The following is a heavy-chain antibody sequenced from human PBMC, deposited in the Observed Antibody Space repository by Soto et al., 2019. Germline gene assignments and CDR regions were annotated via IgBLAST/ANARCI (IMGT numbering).Heavy chain of an antibody. D-gene: IGHD3-22*01. CDR3: ARDRVAYYYDSSGYPPHY. Sequence: GGTLRLSGAPSGFTYSSYRMHWVRQAPGKRQEWVAVIWYDGSNKYYADSVKGRFTISRDNSKNTLYLQMNSLRAEDTAVYYCARDRVAYYYDSSGYPPHYWGQGTLVTVPS. V-gene: IGHV3-33*01. J-gene: IGHJ4*02. CDR2: IWYDGSNK. CDR1: GFTYSSYR.